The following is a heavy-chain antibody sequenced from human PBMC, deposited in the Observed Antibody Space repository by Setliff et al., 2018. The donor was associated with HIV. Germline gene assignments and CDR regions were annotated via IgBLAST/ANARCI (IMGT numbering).Heavy chain of an antibody. V-gene: IGHV3-7*03. J-gene: IGHJ1*01. D-gene: IGHD3-22*01. CDR3: VGPDYEDPQGGH. CDR2: INRDGSAE. CDR1: GFAFNKFW. Sequence: GGSLRLSCAASGFAFNKFWMSWVRQAPGKGLEWLANINRDGSAEAYVGSVKGRFSISRDNAKNSVYLQMNSLRAADTAVYYCVGPDYEDPQGGHWGQGTLVTVSS.